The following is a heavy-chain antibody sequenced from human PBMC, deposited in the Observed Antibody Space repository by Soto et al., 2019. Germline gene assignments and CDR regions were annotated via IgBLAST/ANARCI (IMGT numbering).Heavy chain of an antibody. CDR3: ARGNYAFDH. J-gene: IGHJ4*02. D-gene: IGHD3-16*01. CDR2: TYYRSKWYN. CDR1: GDSVSSDGTA. V-gene: IGHV6-1*01. Sequence: QVQLQQSGPGLVKPSQTLSLTCGISGDSVSSDGTAWIWIRQSPSRGLEWLGRTYYRSKWYNEYAVSVKSRISINPDTSRNQFSLQLTSVTPEDTAVYYCARGNYAFDHWGQGALVTVSS.